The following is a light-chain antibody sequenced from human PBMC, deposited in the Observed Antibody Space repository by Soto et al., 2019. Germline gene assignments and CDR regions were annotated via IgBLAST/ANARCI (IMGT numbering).Light chain of an antibody. CDR2: GAS. J-gene: IGKJ1*01. CDR3: QQYGA. Sequence: EIVMTQSPAAQSVAPGERAALSCRASQSVRSNLAWYQQKPGQAPRLLIYGASTRATGIPARFSGSGSGTEFTLTISSLQSEDFAVYYCQQYGAFGQGTKVDIK. V-gene: IGKV3-15*01. CDR1: QSVRSN.